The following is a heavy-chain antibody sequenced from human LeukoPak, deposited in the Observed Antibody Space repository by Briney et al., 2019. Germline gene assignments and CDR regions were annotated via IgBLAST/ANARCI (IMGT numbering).Heavy chain of an antibody. V-gene: IGHV4-34*01. CDR3: ARARDEGAAAIDY. Sequence: ESLRLSCAASGFTFSDYYMAWIRQPPGKGLEWIGEIYHSGSTNYNPSLKSRVTISVDKSKNQFSLKLSSVTAADTAVYYCARARDEGAAAIDYWGQGTLVTVSS. D-gene: IGHD6-13*01. CDR2: IYHSGST. CDR1: GFTFSDYY. J-gene: IGHJ4*02.